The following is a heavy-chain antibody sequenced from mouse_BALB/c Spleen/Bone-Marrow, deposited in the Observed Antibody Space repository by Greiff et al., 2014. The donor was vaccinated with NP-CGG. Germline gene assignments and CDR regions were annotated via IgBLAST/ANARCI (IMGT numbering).Heavy chain of an antibody. CDR3: AREYGYFDV. CDR2: IRNKASGYTT. V-gene: IGHV7-3*02. D-gene: IGHD1-1*02. CDR1: GFTFTDYY. Sequence: EVKLMESGGGLVQPGGSLRLSCATSGFTFTDYYMSWVRQPPGKALEWLGLIRNKASGYTTDYSASVKGRFTISRDNSQSILYLQMNTLRAEDSATYYCAREYGYFDVWGAGTTVTVSS. J-gene: IGHJ1*01.